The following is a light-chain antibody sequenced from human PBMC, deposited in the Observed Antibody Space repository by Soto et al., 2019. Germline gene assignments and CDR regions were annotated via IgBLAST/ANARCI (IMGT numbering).Light chain of an antibody. Sequence: DIQMTQSPSSLSASVGDRVTITCQASQDISNYLTWYQQNPGKAPKLLIDDASNLETAVPSRFSGSGSGTYFTFISSILQHEDIATYYCQQYDNLPITFGQGTRLEIK. CDR3: QQYDNLPIT. V-gene: IGKV1-33*01. J-gene: IGKJ5*01. CDR1: QDISNY. CDR2: DAS.